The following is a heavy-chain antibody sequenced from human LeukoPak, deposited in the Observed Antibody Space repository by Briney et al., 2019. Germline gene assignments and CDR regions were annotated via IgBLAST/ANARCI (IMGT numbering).Heavy chain of an antibody. D-gene: IGHD3-22*01. J-gene: IGHJ5*02. Sequence: ASVKVSCKASGYTFTSYDINWVRQATGQGLEWMGWMNPNSGNTGYAQKFQGRVTMTRNTSISTAYMELSSLRSEDTAVYYCARGGTYYYDSSGYHYHWGQGTLVTVSS. V-gene: IGHV1-8*01. CDR3: ARGGTYYYDSSGYHYH. CDR1: GYTFTSYD. CDR2: MNPNSGNT.